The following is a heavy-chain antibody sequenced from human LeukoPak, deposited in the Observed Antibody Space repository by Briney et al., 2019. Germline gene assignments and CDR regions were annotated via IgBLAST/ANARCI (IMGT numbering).Heavy chain of an antibody. CDR2: ISWNSGSI. CDR3: AKGYSYGFLNWIDP. V-gene: IGHV3-9*01. D-gene: IGHD5-18*01. Sequence: PGGSLRLSCAASGFTFDDYAMHWVRQAPGKGLEWVSGISWNSGSIGYADSVKGRFTIYRDNAKNSPYLEMNSLRAEDTALYYCAKGYSYGFLNWIDPWGQGTLVTVSS. J-gene: IGHJ5*02. CDR1: GFTFDDYA.